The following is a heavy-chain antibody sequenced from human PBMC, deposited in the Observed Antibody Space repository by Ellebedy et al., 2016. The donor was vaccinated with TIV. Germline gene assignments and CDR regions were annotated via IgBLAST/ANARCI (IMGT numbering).Heavy chain of an antibody. D-gene: IGHD2-15*01. J-gene: IGHJ4*02. CDR3: SREDCSGGSCRKSFDY. V-gene: IGHV4-39*06. CDR1: GASISSSSYY. CDR2: IYYSGST. Sequence: MPSETLSLTFTVSGASISSSSYYWGWFRQPPGKGREWIWSIYYSGSTYYNPSLRSRVTISLDTSKNQFPLKLSSVTAADTAVYYCSREDCSGGSCRKSFDYWGQGTLVTVSA.